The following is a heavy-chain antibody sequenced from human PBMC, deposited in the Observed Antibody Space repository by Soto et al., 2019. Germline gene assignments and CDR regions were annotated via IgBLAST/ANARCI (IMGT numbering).Heavy chain of an antibody. V-gene: IGHV3-30*18. D-gene: IGHD2-15*01. CDR1: GFTFSSYG. J-gene: IGHJ4*02. CDR3: AKDPHDIVVVVAKGGGGYYFDY. CDR2: ISYDGSNK. Sequence: QVQLVESGGGVVQPGRSLRLSCAASGFTFSSYGMHWVRQAPGKGLEWVAVISYDGSNKYYADSVKGRFTISRDNSKNTLELQMNSLRAEDTAVYYCAKDPHDIVVVVAKGGGGYYFDYWGQGTLVTVSS.